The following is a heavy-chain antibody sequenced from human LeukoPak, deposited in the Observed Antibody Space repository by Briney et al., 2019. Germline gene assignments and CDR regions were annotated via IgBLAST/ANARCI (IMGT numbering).Heavy chain of an antibody. V-gene: IGHV4-38-2*02. Sequence: SETLSLTCTVSGYSISSGYYWGWIRQPPGKGLEWIGSIYHSGSTYYNPSLKSRVTISVDTSKNQFSLKLSSVTAADTAVYYCARGPGIAAAGPWGQGTLVTVSS. CDR2: IYHSGST. J-gene: IGHJ5*02. CDR3: ARGPGIAAAGP. D-gene: IGHD6-13*01. CDR1: GYSISSGYY.